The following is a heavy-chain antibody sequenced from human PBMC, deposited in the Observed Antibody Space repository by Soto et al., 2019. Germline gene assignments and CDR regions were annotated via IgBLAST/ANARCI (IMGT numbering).Heavy chain of an antibody. CDR2: IIPILGIA. D-gene: IGHD3-16*01. CDR3: AGDPGGGSKDY. CDR1: GGTFSSYT. Sequence: QVQLVQSGAEVKKPGSSVKVSCKASGGTFSSYTISWVRQAPGQGLEWMGRIIPILGIANYAQKFQGRVTVTADKSPSPAYMEVSSLRSEDTGVYYWAGDPGGGSKDYWGQGTLVTVSS. J-gene: IGHJ4*02. V-gene: IGHV1-69*02.